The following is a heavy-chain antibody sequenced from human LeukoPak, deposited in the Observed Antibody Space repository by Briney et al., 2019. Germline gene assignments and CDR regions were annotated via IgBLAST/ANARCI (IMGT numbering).Heavy chain of an antibody. CDR2: ISGSGGST. D-gene: IGHD2-15*01. V-gene: IGHV3-23*01. CDR3: AKGLPYCSGGSCFLDY. J-gene: IGHJ4*02. CDR1: GFTFDTYS. Sequence: GGSLRLSCAASGFTFDTYSMTWVRQAPGKGLEWVSSISGSGGSTYYADSVKGRFTISRDNSKNTLYLQMNSLRAEDTAVYYCAKGLPYCSGGSCFLDYWGQGTLVTVSS.